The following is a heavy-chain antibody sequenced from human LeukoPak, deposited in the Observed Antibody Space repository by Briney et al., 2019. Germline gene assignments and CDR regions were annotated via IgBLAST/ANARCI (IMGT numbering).Heavy chain of an antibody. Sequence: SETLSLTCTVSGGSVSSHRYYWGWLRQPPGKGLEWIGSVYYSGSTYYDPSLKSRVVISVDTSKNQFSLKLSSVTAAGTAVYYCARDPYYGSGSFDPWGQGTLVTVSS. D-gene: IGHD3-10*01. CDR2: VYYSGST. J-gene: IGHJ5*02. CDR1: GGSVSSHRYY. V-gene: IGHV4-39*07. CDR3: ARDPYYGSGSFDP.